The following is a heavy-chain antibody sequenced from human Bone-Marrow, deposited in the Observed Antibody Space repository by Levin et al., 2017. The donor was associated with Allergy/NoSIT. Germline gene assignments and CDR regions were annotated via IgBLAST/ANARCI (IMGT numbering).Heavy chain of an antibody. Sequence: LTDYYMHWVRQAPGQGFVWMGTVHSSGVDTTYAQQFQGRLTVTRDTSTSTAYMELRSRRSEDTAVYYCAGERDDSGWGTTPRKNFDSWGQGPLVTVSS. J-gene: IGHJ4*02. V-gene: IGHV1-46*01. CDR2: VHSSGVDT. CDR3: AGERDDSGWGTTPRKNFDS. D-gene: IGHD3-16*01. CDR1: LTDYY.